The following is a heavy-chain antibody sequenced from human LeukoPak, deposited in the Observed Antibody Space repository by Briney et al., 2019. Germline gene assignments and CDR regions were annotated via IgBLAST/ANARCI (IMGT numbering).Heavy chain of an antibody. Sequence: SETLSLTCTVSGGSISSGDYYWSWIRQPPGKGLEWIGYIYYSGSTYYNPSLKSRVTISVDTSKNQFSLKLSSVTAADTAVYYCAQNGQSGFSFDPWGQGTLVTVSS. CDR3: AQNGQSGFSFDP. V-gene: IGHV4-30-4*08. CDR2: IYYSGST. J-gene: IGHJ5*02. D-gene: IGHD2-8*01. CDR1: GGSISSGDYY.